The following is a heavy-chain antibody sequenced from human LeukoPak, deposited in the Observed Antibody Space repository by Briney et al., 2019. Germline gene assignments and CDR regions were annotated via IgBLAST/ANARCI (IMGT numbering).Heavy chain of an antibody. Sequence: SETLSLTCTVSGGSISSGDYYWSWIRQPPGKGLEWIGYIYYSGSTYYNPTLKSRVTISVDTSKSQFSLKLSSVTAADTAVYYCARDRTDTAMTIYYYGMDVWGQGTTVTVSS. J-gene: IGHJ6*02. CDR2: IYYSGST. CDR3: ARDRTDTAMTIYYYGMDV. D-gene: IGHD5-18*01. CDR1: GGSISSGDYY. V-gene: IGHV4-30-4*01.